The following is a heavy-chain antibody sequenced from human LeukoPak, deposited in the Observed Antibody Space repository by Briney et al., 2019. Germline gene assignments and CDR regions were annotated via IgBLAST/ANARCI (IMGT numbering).Heavy chain of an antibody. D-gene: IGHD3-3*01. CDR3: ARVQDDFWSGRNYYYYYMDV. J-gene: IGHJ6*03. V-gene: IGHV4-34*01. Sequence: SETLSLTCAVYGGSFSGYYWSWIRQPPGKGLEWIGEINHSGSTNYNPSLKSRVTISVDTSKNQFSLKLSSVNAADTAVYYCARVQDDFWSGRNYYYYYMDVWGKGTTVTVSS. CDR1: GGSFSGYY. CDR2: INHSGST.